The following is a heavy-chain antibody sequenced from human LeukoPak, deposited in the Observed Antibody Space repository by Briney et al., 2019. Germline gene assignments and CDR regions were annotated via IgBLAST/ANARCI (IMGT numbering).Heavy chain of an antibody. J-gene: IGHJ3*02. Sequence: SETLSLTCTVSGGSISSSSYYWGWIRQPPGKGLEWIGSIYYRGSTYYNPSLKSRVTISVDTSKNQFSLKLSSVTAADTAVYYCARQLVAGDDAFDIWGQGTMVTVSS. D-gene: IGHD6-19*01. V-gene: IGHV4-39*01. CDR2: IYYRGST. CDR3: ARQLVAGDDAFDI. CDR1: GGSISSSSYY.